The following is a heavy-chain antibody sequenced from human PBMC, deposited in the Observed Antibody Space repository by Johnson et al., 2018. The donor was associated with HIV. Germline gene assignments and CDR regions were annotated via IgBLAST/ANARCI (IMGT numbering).Heavy chain of an antibody. V-gene: IGHV3-11*04. D-gene: IGHD7-27*01. CDR3: AKPETGELSDAFDI. Sequence: VQLVESGGGLVKPGGSLRVSCVASGFIFSDYYMSWIRQAPGKGLEWVSYISFSDSTIYSADSVQGRFTISRDNAKNSLYLQMNSLRAEDTAVYYCAKPETGELSDAFDIWGQGTMVTVSS. J-gene: IGHJ3*02. CDR1: GFIFSDYY. CDR2: ISFSDSTI.